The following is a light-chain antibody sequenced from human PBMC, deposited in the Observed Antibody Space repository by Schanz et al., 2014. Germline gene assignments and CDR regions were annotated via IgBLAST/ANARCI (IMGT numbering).Light chain of an antibody. CDR3: QQVNGYVGT. CDR2: GAS. CDR1: QGISSH. J-gene: IGKJ1*01. V-gene: IGKV1-12*01. Sequence: DIQMTQSPSSVSASVGDRVTITCRASQGISSHLAWYQQKPGKAPKLLIYGASTLQIGVPSRFSGSGSGTDFTLAISSLQPEDFANYYCQQVNGYVGTFGQGTKVEIK.